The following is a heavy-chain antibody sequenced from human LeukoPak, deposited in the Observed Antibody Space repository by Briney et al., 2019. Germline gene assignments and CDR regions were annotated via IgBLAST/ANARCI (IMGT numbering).Heavy chain of an antibody. CDR3: AKDLNDYGDYVGFDY. V-gene: IGHV3-23*01. CDR2: ISGSGGST. J-gene: IGHJ4*02. CDR1: GFTFSSYA. D-gene: IGHD4-17*01. Sequence: GGSLRLSCAASGFTFSSYAMSWVRQAPGKGLEWVSAISGSGGSTYYADSVKGRFTISRDNSKNTLYLQMNSLRAEDTAVYYRAKDLNDYGDYVGFDYWGQGTLVTVSS.